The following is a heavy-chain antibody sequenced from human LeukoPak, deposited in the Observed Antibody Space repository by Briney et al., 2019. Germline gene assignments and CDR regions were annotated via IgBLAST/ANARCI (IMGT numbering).Heavy chain of an antibody. CDR2: ISDSGGRT. CDR1: GITLSNYG. Sequence: GGSLRLSCAVSGITLSNYGMSWVRQAPGKGLEWVAGISDSGGRTNYADSVKGRFTISRDQPKNTLYLQMNSLRAEDTAVYFCAKRGVVIRVILVGFHKEAYYFDSWGQGALVTVSS. CDR3: AKRGVVIRVILVGFHKEAYYFDS. D-gene: IGHD3-22*01. J-gene: IGHJ4*02. V-gene: IGHV3-23*01.